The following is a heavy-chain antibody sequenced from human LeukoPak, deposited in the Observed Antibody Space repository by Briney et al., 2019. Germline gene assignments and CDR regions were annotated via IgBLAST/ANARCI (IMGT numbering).Heavy chain of an antibody. Sequence: GGSLRLSCAGSGFTFSSYEMNWVRQAPGKGLEWVSYISSSGSPIYYADSVKGRFTISRDNAKNSLYLQMNSLRAEDTAVYYCARETIGYCTNGVCAGDYYFDYWGQGTLVTVSS. J-gene: IGHJ4*02. CDR3: ARETIGYCTNGVCAGDYYFDY. D-gene: IGHD2-8*01. V-gene: IGHV3-48*03. CDR1: GFTFSSYE. CDR2: ISSSGSPI.